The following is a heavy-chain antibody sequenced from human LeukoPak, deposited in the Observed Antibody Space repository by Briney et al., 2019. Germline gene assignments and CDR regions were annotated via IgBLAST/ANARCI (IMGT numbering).Heavy chain of an antibody. J-gene: IGHJ5*02. CDR2: IYYSGST. Sequence: KASETLSLTCTVSGGSISSGDYYWSWIRQPPGKGLEWIGYIYYSGSTYYNPSLKSRVTISVDTSKNQFSLKLSSVTAADTAVYYCARDVTRTTKDDFWSGYYPGHWFDPWGQGTLVTVSS. V-gene: IGHV4-30-4*01. D-gene: IGHD3-3*01. CDR3: ARDVTRTTKDDFWSGYYPGHWFDP. CDR1: GGSISSGDYY.